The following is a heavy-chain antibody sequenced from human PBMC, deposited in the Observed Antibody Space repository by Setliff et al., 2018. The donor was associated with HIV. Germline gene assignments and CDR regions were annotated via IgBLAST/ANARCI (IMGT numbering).Heavy chain of an antibody. CDR3: ASRDTSRYFDDY. J-gene: IGHJ4*02. V-gene: IGHV4-30-4*08. CDR2: IHYSGST. CDR1: GDSISSGGHY. Sequence: NPSETLSLTCSVSGDSISSGGHYWSWIRQSPGKGLEWIGYIHYSGSTYFNPSLKSRVSISTDTSKNQFSLKLTSVTAADTAVYYCASRDTSRYFDDYWGQGTLVTVSS. D-gene: IGHD3-22*01.